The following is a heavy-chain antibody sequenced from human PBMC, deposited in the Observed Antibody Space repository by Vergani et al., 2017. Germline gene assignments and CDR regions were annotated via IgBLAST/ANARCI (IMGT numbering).Heavy chain of an antibody. V-gene: IGHV3-64*04. J-gene: IGHJ4*02. CDR3: ARESEWLPFDY. CDR1: GFTFSSYA. D-gene: IGHD3-3*01. CDR2: ISSNGGST. Sequence: VQLVESGGGLVQPGGSLRLSCSASGFTFSSYAMHWVRQAPGKGLEYVSAISSNGGSTYYADSVKGRFTISRDNSKNTLHLQMNSLRAEDTAVYYCARESEWLPFDYWGQGTLVTVSS.